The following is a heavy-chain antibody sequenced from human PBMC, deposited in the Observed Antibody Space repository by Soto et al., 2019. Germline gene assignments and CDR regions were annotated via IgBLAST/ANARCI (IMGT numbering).Heavy chain of an antibody. V-gene: IGHV1-18*01. CDR3: ARDYLPPYYYDSSGSGGAFDI. Sequence: ASVKVSCKASGYTFTSYGISWVRQAPGQGLEWMGWISAYNGNTNYAQKLQGRVTMTTDTSTSTAYMELRSLRSDDTAVYYCARDYLPPYYYDSSGSGGAFDIWGQGTMVTVSS. D-gene: IGHD3-22*01. J-gene: IGHJ3*02. CDR2: ISAYNGNT. CDR1: GYTFTSYG.